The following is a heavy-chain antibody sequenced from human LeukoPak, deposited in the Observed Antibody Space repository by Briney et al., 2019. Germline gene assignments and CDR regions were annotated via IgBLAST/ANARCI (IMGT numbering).Heavy chain of an antibody. CDR2: INPNSGGT. V-gene: IGHV1-2*02. CDR1: GYTFTGYY. Sequence: ASVKVSCKASGYTFTGYYMHWVRQAPGQGLEWMGWINPNSGGTNYAQKFQGRVTMTRDTSISTAYMELSRLRSDDTAVYYCARDLRSGGGSCPDYWGQGTLVTVSS. J-gene: IGHJ4*02. D-gene: IGHD2-15*01. CDR3: ARDLRSGGGSCPDY.